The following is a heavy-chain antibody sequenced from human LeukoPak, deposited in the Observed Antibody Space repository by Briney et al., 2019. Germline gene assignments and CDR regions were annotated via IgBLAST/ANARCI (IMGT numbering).Heavy chain of an antibody. CDR1: GGSINSYY. D-gene: IGHD3-10*01. V-gene: IGHV4-59*01. CDR2: IHYSGST. J-gene: IGHJ6*03. CDR3: ARTTMVRGTYYMDV. Sequence: PSETLSLTCTVSGGSINSYYWSWIRQPPGKGLQWIGCIHYSGSTNYNPSLKSRVTISVDTSKNQFSLKLSSVTAADTAVYCARTTMVRGTYYMDVWGKGTTVTISS.